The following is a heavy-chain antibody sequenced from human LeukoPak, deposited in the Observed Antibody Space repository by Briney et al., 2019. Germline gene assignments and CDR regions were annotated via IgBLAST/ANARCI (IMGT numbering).Heavy chain of an antibody. V-gene: IGHV4-4*07. Sequence: SETLSLTCTVSGGSISSYYWSWIRQPAGKGLEWIGRIYTSGSTNYNPSLKSRVTISVDTSKNQFSLKLSSVTAADTAVYYCARGPVGGTTYNDGDAFDIWGQGTMVTVSS. CDR3: ARGPVGGTTYNDGDAFDI. CDR2: IYTSGST. CDR1: GGSISSYY. D-gene: IGHD1-7*01. J-gene: IGHJ3*02.